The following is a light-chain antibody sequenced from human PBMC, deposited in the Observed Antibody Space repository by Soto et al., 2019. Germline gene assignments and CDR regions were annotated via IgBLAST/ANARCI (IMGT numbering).Light chain of an antibody. CDR1: HSISVW. CDR2: QAS. J-gene: IGKJ2*01. Sequence: DIQMTQSPSTLSSSVGARVTITCRAIHSISVWLAWYQQKPGKAPKLLIYQASTLESGVPSRFSGRGSGTDFTLTISSLQPDDFATYYCQQYYTYPYTFGQGTKLEIK. CDR3: QQYYTYPYT. V-gene: IGKV1-5*03.